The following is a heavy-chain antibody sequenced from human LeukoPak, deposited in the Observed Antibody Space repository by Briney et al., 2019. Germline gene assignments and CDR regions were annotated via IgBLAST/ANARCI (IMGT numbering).Heavy chain of an antibody. Sequence: ASVKVPCKASGHTFTTYYMHWVRQAPGQGLEWMGRINPNSGGTDYAQKFQGRVTMTRDTSISTLYMELGSLRSDDTAVYYCARAGWTDAFDIWGQGTMVTVSS. D-gene: IGHD3/OR15-3a*01. J-gene: IGHJ3*02. CDR2: INPNSGGT. V-gene: IGHV1-2*06. CDR1: GHTFTTYY. CDR3: ARAGWTDAFDI.